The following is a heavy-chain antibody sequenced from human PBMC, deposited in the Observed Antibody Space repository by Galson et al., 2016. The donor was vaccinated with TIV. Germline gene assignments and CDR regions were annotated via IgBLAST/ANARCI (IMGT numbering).Heavy chain of an antibody. CDR2: IIPILGIA. V-gene: IGHV1-69*04. Sequence: SVKVSCKASGGTFSNYAISWMRQAPGQGLEWMGRIIPILGIANYAEKIQGRATITADKSTSTAYMELSSLRSDDTAVYYCARGTEVGATAYWYFDLWGRGTLVTVSS. CDR3: ARGTEVGATAYWYFDL. J-gene: IGHJ2*01. D-gene: IGHD1-26*01. CDR1: GGTFSNYA.